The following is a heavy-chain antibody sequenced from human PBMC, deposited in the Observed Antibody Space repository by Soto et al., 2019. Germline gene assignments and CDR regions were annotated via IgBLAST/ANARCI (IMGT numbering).Heavy chain of an antibody. CDR3: ARSSSGTRYYYYGMDV. CDR2: IYPGDSDT. J-gene: IGHJ6*02. D-gene: IGHD1-7*01. V-gene: IGHV5-51*01. Sequence: GESLKISCKGSGYSFTSYWIGWVRQMPGKGLEWMGIIYPGDSDTRYSPSFQGQVTISADKSISTAYLQWSSLKASDTAMYYCARSSSGTRYYYYGMDVCGQGTMVTVSS. CDR1: GYSFTSYW.